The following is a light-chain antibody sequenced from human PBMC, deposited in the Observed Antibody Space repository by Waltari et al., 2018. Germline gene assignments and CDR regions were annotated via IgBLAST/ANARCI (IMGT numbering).Light chain of an antibody. CDR3: QQYYSYWT. V-gene: IGKV1-5*03. CDR1: QGIGSW. CDR2: KAS. Sequence: DIQMTQSPATLSASVGDRVTLTCRASQGIGSWLAWYQQRPGKAPKILIDKASSLQSGVTSRFRGSGSETEFTLTISSLQPEDFATYYCQQYYSYWTFGQGTRVEMK. J-gene: IGKJ1*01.